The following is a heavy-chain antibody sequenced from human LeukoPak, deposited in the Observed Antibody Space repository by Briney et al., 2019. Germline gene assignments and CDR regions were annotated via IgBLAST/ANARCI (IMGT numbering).Heavy chain of an antibody. CDR1: GGTFSSYA. CDR3: ARGPLVVPAAYYFDY. J-gene: IGHJ4*02. D-gene: IGHD2-2*01. V-gene: IGHV1-69*13. CDR2: IIPIFGTA. Sequence: GASVKVSCKASGGTFSSYAISWVRQAPGQGLEWMGGIIPIFGTANYAQKFQGSVTITADESTSTAYMELSSLRSEDTAVYYCARGPLVVPAAYYFDYWGQGTLVTVSS.